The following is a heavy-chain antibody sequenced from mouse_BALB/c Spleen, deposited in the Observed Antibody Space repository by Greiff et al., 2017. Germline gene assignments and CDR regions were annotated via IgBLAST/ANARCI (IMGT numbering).Heavy chain of an antibody. V-gene: IGHV2-6-7*01. J-gene: IGHJ4*01. Sequence: VQRVESGPGLVAPSQSLSITCTVSGFSLTGYGVNWVRQPPGKGLEWLGMIWGDGSTDYNSALKSRLSISKDNSKSQVFLKMNSLQTDDTARYYCARVGYYYAMDYWGQGTSVTVSS. CDR1: GFSLTGYG. CDR3: ARVGYYYAMDY. CDR2: IWGDGST.